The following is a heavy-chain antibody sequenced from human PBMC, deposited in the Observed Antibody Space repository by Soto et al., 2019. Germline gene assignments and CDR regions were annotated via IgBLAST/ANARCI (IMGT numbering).Heavy chain of an antibody. CDR2: IYYSGST. J-gene: IGHJ4*02. CDR3: ARQVVFSYDSSGQWVDY. Sequence: SETLSLTCTVSGGSISSSSYYWGWIRQPPGKGLEWIGSIYYSGSTYYNPSLKSRVTISVDTSKNQFSLKLSSVTAADTAVYYCARQVVFSYDSSGQWVDYWGQGTLVTVSS. D-gene: IGHD3-22*01. CDR1: GGSISSSSYY. V-gene: IGHV4-39*01.